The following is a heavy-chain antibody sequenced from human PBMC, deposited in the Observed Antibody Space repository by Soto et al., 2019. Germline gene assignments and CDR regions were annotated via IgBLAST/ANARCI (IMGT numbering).Heavy chain of an antibody. CDR2: ITSDGKSK. D-gene: IGHD2-21*02. V-gene: IGHV3-74*01. CDR3: ARESGDWPLHWFDP. CDR1: GCNSSNHR. Sequence: LSLSCTASGCNSSNHRMHWVRKRPAEELVWVSRITSDGKSKAYAETVKGRFAISRDTVKNTLYVQMTGLTAEDTAVYYCARESGDWPLHWFDPWGQGTLVTVSS. J-gene: IGHJ5*02.